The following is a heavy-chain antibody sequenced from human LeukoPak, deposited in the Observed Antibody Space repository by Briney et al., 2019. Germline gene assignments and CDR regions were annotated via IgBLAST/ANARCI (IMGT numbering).Heavy chain of an antibody. D-gene: IGHD1-1*01. CDR3: AKSPYRWNYYFDY. CDR2: IYSGGST. V-gene: IGHV3-53*05. CDR1: GFTFSSNY. J-gene: IGHJ4*02. Sequence: PGGSLRLSCAASGFTFSSNYMSWVRQAPGKGLEWVSVIYSGGSTYYADSVKGRFTISRDNSKNTLYLQMNSLRAEDTAVYYCAKSPYRWNYYFDYWGQGTLVTVSS.